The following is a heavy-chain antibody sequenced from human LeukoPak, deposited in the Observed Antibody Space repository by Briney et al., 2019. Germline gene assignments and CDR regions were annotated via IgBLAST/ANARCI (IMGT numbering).Heavy chain of an antibody. CDR3: ARARVRSYSYDSWGLYTSDWHFDL. J-gene: IGHJ2*01. CDR1: GDSIRNYY. V-gene: IGHV4-59*01. D-gene: IGHD3-22*01. CDR2: LYPSGSI. Sequence: PLGTLSLTCTVSGDSIRNYYWSWIRQPPGKGLEWIGYLYPSGSIRNNPSLNSRVTMSVDATKIQFSLKMTSVTAADSAVYYCARARVRSYSYDSWGLYTSDWHFDLWGRGTLVTVSS.